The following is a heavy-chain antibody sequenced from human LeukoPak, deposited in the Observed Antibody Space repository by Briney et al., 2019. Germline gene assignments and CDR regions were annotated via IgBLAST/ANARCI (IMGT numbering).Heavy chain of an antibody. V-gene: IGHV1-8*01. Sequence: GASVKVSCKASGYTFTSYDINWVRQATGQGLEWMGWMNLNSGNTGYAQKFQGRVTMTRNTSISTAYMELSSLRSEDTAVYYCARDMYYYDSSGYAAYYMDVWGKGTTVTVSS. J-gene: IGHJ6*03. CDR3: ARDMYYYDSSGYAAYYMDV. D-gene: IGHD3-22*01. CDR2: MNLNSGNT. CDR1: GYTFTSYD.